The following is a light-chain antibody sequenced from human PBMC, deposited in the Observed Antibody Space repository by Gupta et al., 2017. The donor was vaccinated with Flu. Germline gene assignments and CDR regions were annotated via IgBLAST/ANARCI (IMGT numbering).Light chain of an antibody. Sequence: QSALTQPASVSGSPGQSITISCTGTSSDVGSYNLVSWYQQHPGKAPKLMIYEGSKRPSGVSNRLSGSKSGNTAPLTISGLQAEDEADYYCCSYAGSSTFEVFGTGTKVTVL. CDR2: EGS. V-gene: IGLV2-23*03. J-gene: IGLJ1*01. CDR3: CSYAGSSTFEV. CDR1: SSDVGSYNL.